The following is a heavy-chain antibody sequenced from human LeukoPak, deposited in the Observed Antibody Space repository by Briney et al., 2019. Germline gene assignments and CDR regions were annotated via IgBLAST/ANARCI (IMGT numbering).Heavy chain of an antibody. CDR3: ARDVYYYDSSGYYSSYAFDI. D-gene: IGHD3-22*01. CDR2: ISSSSSTI. V-gene: IGHV3-48*01. CDR1: GFTFSSYS. Sequence: GRSLRLSCAASGFTFSSYSMNWVRQAPGKGLEWVSYISSSSSTIYYADSVKGRFTISRDNAKNSLYLQMNSLRAEDTAVYYCARDVYYYDSSGYYSSYAFDIWGQGTMVTVSS. J-gene: IGHJ3*02.